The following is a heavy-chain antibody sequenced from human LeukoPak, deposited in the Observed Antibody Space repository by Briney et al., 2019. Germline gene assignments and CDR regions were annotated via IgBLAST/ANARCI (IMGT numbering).Heavy chain of an antibody. J-gene: IGHJ4*02. CDR2: IYPGDFNT. D-gene: IGHD1-26*01. CDR3: VRLAIVGASHYFDY. CDR1: GYSFTTYW. V-gene: IGHV5-51*01. Sequence: GESLKISCEGFGYSFTTYWIGWVRQMPGKGLESMGIIYPGDFNTIYSPSFQGQVTISADKSIGTAYLQWSSLKASDTAMYYCVRLAIVGASHYFDYWGQGTLVTVSS.